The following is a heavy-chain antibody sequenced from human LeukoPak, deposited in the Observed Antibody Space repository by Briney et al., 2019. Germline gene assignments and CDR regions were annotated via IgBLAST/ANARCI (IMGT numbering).Heavy chain of an antibody. Sequence: PGGSLRLSCAASGFTFSSYAMHWVRQAPGKGLEWVAVISYDGSNKYYADSVKGRFTISRDNSKNTLYLQMNSLRAEDTAVYYCASPYYFDSSGYYRLDYWGQGTLVTVSS. CDR1: GFTFSSYA. V-gene: IGHV3-30*04. J-gene: IGHJ4*02. D-gene: IGHD3-22*01. CDR3: ASPYYFDSSGYYRLDY. CDR2: ISYDGSNK.